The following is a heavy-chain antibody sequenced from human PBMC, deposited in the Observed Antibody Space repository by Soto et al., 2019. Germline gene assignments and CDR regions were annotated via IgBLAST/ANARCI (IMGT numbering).Heavy chain of an antibody. CDR3: ARDGTGGYDFGSGYSSNYYYGMDV. D-gene: IGHD3-3*01. J-gene: IGHJ6*02. V-gene: IGHV1-2*04. CDR2: INPNSGGT. Sequence: ASVKVSCKASGYTFTGYYMHWVRQAPGQGLEWMGWINPNSGGTNYAQKFQGWVTMTRDTSISTAYMELSRLRSDDTAVYYCARDGTGGYDFGSGYSSNYYYGMDVWGQGTKVTVSS. CDR1: GYTFTGYY.